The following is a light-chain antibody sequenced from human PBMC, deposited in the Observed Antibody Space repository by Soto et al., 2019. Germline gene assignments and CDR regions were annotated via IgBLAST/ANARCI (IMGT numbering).Light chain of an antibody. J-gene: IGLJ2*01. V-gene: IGLV2-23*01. CDR3: SSYAGDTTSDVV. CDR1: SSDVGSYNL. CDR2: EAS. Sequence: QSALTQPASVSGSPGQSITISCTGTSSDVGSYNLVSWYQQHPGKAPKLLIYEASKRPSGVSNRFSGSKSGSTASLTVSGLQAEDEADYYCSSYAGDTTSDVVFGGGTKVTVL.